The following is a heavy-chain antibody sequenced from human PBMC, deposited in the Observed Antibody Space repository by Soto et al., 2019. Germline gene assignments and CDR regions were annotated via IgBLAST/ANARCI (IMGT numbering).Heavy chain of an antibody. D-gene: IGHD3-22*01. CDR1: GFTFSDYY. J-gene: IGHJ5*02. Sequence: QVQLVESGGGLVKPGGSLRLSCAASGFTFSDYYMSWIRQAPGKGLEWIGEINHSGSTNYNPSLKSRVTISVDTSKNQFSLKLSSVTAADTAVYYCARGPITTNPRFDPWGQGTLVTVSS. V-gene: IGHV4-34*01. CDR3: ARGPITTNPRFDP. CDR2: INHSGST.